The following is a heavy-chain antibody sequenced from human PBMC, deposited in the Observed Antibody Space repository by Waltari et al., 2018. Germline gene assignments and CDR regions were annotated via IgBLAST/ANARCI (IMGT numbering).Heavy chain of an antibody. CDR2: INHSGST. J-gene: IGHJ3*02. D-gene: IGHD5-12*01. V-gene: IGHV4-34*01. Sequence: QVQLQQWGAGLLKPSETLSLTCAVYGGSFSGYYWSWIRQPPGKGLEWIGEINHSGSTTYTPSLSSGVTISVDTSKNQFSLKLSSVTAADTAVYYCARGAGYSGYASAFDIWGQGTMVTVSS. CDR1: GGSFSGYY. CDR3: ARGAGYSGYASAFDI.